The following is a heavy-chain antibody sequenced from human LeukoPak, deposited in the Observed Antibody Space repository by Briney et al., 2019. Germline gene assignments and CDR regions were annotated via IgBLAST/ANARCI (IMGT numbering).Heavy chain of an antibody. CDR1: GFTFSSYS. CDR2: ISSSSSYI. Sequence: GGSLRLSCAASGFTFSSYSMKWVRQAPGKGLEWVSSISSSSSYIYYADSVKGRFTISRDNAKNSLYLQMNSLRAEDTAVYYCARDGHGVGATKYYFDYWGQGTLVTVSS. D-gene: IGHD1-26*01. V-gene: IGHV3-21*01. CDR3: ARDGHGVGATKYYFDY. J-gene: IGHJ4*02.